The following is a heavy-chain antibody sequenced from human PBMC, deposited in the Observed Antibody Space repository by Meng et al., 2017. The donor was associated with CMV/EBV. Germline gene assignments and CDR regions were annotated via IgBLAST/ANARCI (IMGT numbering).Heavy chain of an antibody. CDR2: ISGSGGST. J-gene: IGHJ5*02. D-gene: IGHD2-2*02. CDR1: YA. Sequence: YAMSWVRQAPGKGLEWVSAISGSGGSTYDADSVKGRFTISRDNSKNTLYLQMNSLRAEDTAVYYCAKDWIVVVPAAINASYNWFDPWGQGTLVTVSS. CDR3: AKDWIVVVPAAINASYNWFDP. V-gene: IGHV3-23*01.